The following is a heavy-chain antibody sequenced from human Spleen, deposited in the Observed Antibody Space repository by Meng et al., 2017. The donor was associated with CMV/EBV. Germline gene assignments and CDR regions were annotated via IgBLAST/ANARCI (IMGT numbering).Heavy chain of an antibody. CDR1: FYPISRGFF. CDR3: ARGRQSSYDFWSGFDP. Sequence: SETLSLTCSVSFYPISRGFFWGWIRQFPGKGLEWIGDVFHSGVTYYNPSLKSRVSISVDTSKNQFSLRLTSVTAADTAVYYCARGRQSSYDFWSGFDPWGQGTLVTVSS. V-gene: IGHV4-38-2*02. CDR2: VFHSGVT. J-gene: IGHJ5*02. D-gene: IGHD3-3*01.